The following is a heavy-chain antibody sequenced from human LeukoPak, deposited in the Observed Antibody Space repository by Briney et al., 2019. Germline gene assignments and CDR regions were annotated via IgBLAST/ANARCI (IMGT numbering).Heavy chain of an antibody. Sequence: SETLSLTCTVSGGSISSYYWSWIRQPPGKGLEWIGYIYYSGSTNYNPSLKSRVTISVDTSKNQFSLKLSSVTAADTAVYYCARAGLRGYSYGYGGSAFDYWGQGTLVTVSA. J-gene: IGHJ4*02. CDR3: ARAGLRGYSYGYGGSAFDY. CDR2: IYYSGST. D-gene: IGHD5-18*01. V-gene: IGHV4-59*01. CDR1: GGSISSYY.